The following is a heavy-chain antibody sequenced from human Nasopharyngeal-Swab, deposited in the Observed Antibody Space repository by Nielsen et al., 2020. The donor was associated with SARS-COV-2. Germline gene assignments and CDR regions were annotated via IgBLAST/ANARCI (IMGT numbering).Heavy chain of an antibody. J-gene: IGHJ4*02. D-gene: IGHD4-17*01. V-gene: IGHV4-34*01. Sequence: WLRQPPGQGLEWIGEINHSGSTNYNPSLKSRVTISVDTSKNEFPLKLSSVTAADTAVYYCARGRDYGDYVDYFDYWGQGTLVTVSS. CDR2: INHSGST. CDR3: ARGRDYGDYVDYFDY.